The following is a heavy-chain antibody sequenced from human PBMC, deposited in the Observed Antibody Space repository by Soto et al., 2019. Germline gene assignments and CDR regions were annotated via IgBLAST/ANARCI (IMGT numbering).Heavy chain of an antibody. CDR1: GGTFSSYT. D-gene: IGHD3-10*01. CDR3: ARDRGLLWFGELPRAPFDY. Sequence: QVQLVQSGAEVKKPGSSVKVSCKASGGTFSSYTISWVRQAPGQGLEWMGRIIPILGIANYEPKFQGRVTITADKSTSTAYMELSSLRSEDTAVYYCARDRGLLWFGELPRAPFDYWGQGTLVTVSS. J-gene: IGHJ4*02. V-gene: IGHV1-69*08. CDR2: IIPILGIA.